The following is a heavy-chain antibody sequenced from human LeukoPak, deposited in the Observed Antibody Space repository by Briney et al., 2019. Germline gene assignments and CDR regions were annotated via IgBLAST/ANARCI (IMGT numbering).Heavy chain of an antibody. CDR2: IRFDGSNE. D-gene: IGHD2-15*01. CDR1: GFTFSNYG. J-gene: IGHJ5*02. V-gene: IGHV3-30*02. Sequence: PGGSLRLSCAASGFTFSNYGMHWVRQTPGKGLEWVAFIRFDGSNEYNADSVKGRFIVSRDNSKNTLYLQMNSLRAEDTAVYYCAKDRCSGGSCYSWFDPWGQGTLVTVSS. CDR3: AKDRCSGGSCYSWFDP.